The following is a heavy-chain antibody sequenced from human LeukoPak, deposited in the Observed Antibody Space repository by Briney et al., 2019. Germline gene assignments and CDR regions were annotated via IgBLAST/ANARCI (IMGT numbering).Heavy chain of an antibody. V-gene: IGHV3-11*04. CDR2: MSDSGKSI. Sequence: GGSLRLSCAASGFTFSEYYMSWIRQAPGKGLEWVSYMSDSGKSIYYVDSVKGRFTISRDNAKNLLYLQMYNLRAEDTAVYYCARDRPDILEASWGQGTLVTVSS. CDR3: ARDRPDILEAS. D-gene: IGHD5-12*01. J-gene: IGHJ4*02. CDR1: GFTFSEYY.